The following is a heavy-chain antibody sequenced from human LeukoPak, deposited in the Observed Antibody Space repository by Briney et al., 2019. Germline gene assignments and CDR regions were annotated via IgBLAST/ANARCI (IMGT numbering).Heavy chain of an antibody. Sequence: GGSLRLSCAASGFTFSYYGMNWVRQAPGKGLEWVAVISYDGSNKYYADSVKGRFTISRDNSKNTLYLQMNSLRAEDTAVYYCAGGVLYWGQGTLVTVSS. CDR3: AGGVLY. V-gene: IGHV3-30*03. J-gene: IGHJ4*02. D-gene: IGHD3-16*01. CDR2: ISYDGSNK. CDR1: GFTFSYYG.